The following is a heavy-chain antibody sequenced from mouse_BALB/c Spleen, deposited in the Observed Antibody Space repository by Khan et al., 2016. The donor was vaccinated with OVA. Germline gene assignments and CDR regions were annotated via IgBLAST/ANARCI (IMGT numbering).Heavy chain of an antibody. Sequence: QEQQLQSAAPLVRPASSVKSFSYTSAYFFISYWILWVIQRSGQGLEWIVRIYPATGNTYYNETVMDMPTLTADKSSSTALLQLSSLKSDDSAVYFCSRDEALCYFDYWGQGTTLTVSS. CDR3: SRDEALCYFDY. J-gene: IGHJ2*01. V-gene: IGHV1S132*01. CDR1: AYFFISYW. D-gene: IGHD3-2*02. CDR2: IYPATGNT.